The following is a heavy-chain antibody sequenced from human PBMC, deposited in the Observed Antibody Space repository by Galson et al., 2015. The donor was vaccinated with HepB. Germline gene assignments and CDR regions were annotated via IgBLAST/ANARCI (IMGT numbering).Heavy chain of an antibody. CDR3: VVPTTGSYGRFDN. D-gene: IGHD1-1*01. CDR1: GFTVSSNY. CDR2: IYSGGST. V-gene: IGHV3-53*01. Sequence: SLRLSCAASGFTVSSNYLSWVRQAPGKGLEWVSVIYSGGSTYYVDSVKGRFTISRDSTKNTLSLQMNSLRAEDTAVYYCVVPTTGSYGRFDNWGQGTLVTVSS. J-gene: IGHJ4*02.